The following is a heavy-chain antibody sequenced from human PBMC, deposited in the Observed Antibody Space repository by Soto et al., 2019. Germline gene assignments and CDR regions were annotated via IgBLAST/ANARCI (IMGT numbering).Heavy chain of an antibody. D-gene: IGHD2-2*01. CDR1: GFTFNNFV. CDR3: AKGTYSNSPFDY. Sequence: EVQLLESGGGLVQPGGSLRLSCAASGFTFNNFVMSWVRQAPGKGLEWVSSITATGGGIYYADSVKGRFTISRDNSKNTMYLQMISLRAEDTAVYYCAKGTYSNSPFDYWGQGALVTVSS. J-gene: IGHJ4*02. V-gene: IGHV3-23*01. CDR2: ITATGGGI.